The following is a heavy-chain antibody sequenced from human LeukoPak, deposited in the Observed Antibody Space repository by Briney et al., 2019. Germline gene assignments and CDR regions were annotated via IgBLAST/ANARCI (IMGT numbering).Heavy chain of an antibody. Sequence: GASVKVSCKASGYTFTGYYMHWVRQAPGQGLEWMGWINPNSGGTNYAQKFQGWVTMTRDTSISTAYMELSRLRSDDTAVYYCARSGGPSAYSLDFWGQGTLVTVSS. CDR1: GYTFTGYY. V-gene: IGHV1-2*04. J-gene: IGHJ4*02. CDR2: INPNSGGT. D-gene: IGHD2-15*01. CDR3: ARSGGPSAYSLDF.